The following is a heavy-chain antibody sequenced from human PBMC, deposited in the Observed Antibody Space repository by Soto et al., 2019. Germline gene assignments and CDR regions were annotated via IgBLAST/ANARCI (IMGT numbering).Heavy chain of an antibody. D-gene: IGHD3-16*01. CDR2: MNPGSGDT. Sequence: ASVKVSCKASGYSFTNNDVTWVRQATGQGLEWMGWMNPGSGDTGYAQKFQGRVTMTRDISIATAYMELSSLRSDDTAIYYCARMATFGSLNWFRPWGQGNLVTV. J-gene: IGHJ5*02. CDR3: ARMATFGSLNWFRP. V-gene: IGHV1-8*01. CDR1: GYSFTNND.